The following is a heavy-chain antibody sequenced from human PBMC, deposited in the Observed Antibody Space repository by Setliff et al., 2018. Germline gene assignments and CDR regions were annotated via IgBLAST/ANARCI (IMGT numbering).Heavy chain of an antibody. CDR1: GYSFTDYW. CDR3: ARLRVTTGNFDY. D-gene: IGHD4-17*01. CDR2: IYPGNADT. V-gene: IGHV5-51*01. Sequence: PGESLKISCKGSGYSFTDYWIAWVRQTPGKGLEWMGTIYPGNADTRYSPSFQGQVTMSADKSINTAYLQWSNLKASDTAMYYCARLRVTTGNFDYWGQGTLVTVSS. J-gene: IGHJ4*02.